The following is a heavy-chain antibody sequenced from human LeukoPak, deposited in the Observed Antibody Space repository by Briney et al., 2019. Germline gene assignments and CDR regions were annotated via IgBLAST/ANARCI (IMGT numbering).Heavy chain of an antibody. D-gene: IGHD6-13*01. CDR2: IRNDGSKD. J-gene: IGHJ5*02. CDR1: GFTFRDFG. CDR3: VKGGSSSHNWFDP. Sequence: PGGSLRLSCAASGFTFRDFGMRWVRQAPGKGLEWVAFIRNDGSKDYYPDSVKGRFTISRDNSRTTLYLQMHSLRIEDTAVYYCVKGGSSSHNWFDPWGQGILVTVSS. V-gene: IGHV3-30*02.